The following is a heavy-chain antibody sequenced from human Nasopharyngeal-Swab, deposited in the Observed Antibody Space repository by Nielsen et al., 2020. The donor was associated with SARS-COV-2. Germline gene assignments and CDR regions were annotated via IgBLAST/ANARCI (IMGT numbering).Heavy chain of an antibody. J-gene: IGHJ3*02. CDR1: GFTFDDYA. Sequence: SLKISCAASGFTFDDYAMHWVRQAPGKGLEWVSGISWNSGSIGYADSAKGRFTISRDNAKNSLYLQMNSLRAEDTALYYFAKLAGVSSGWYSSETLDIWGQGTMVTVSS. D-gene: IGHD6-19*01. V-gene: IGHV3-9*01. CDR3: AKLAGVSSGWYSSETLDI. CDR2: ISWNSGSI.